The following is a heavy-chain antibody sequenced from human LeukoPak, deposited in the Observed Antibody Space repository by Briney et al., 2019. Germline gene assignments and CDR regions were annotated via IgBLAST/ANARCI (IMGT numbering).Heavy chain of an antibody. Sequence: GGSLRLSCAASGFKFDAYPMSWVRQAPGKGLEWVSSISDSGGSTHYAESVRGRFSLSRDNSKNTLYLQMNSLRAEDTAVYYCAKVAVSRPLIDYWGQGTLVTVSS. CDR2: ISDSGGST. D-gene: IGHD5/OR15-5a*01. CDR3: AKVAVSRPLIDY. V-gene: IGHV3-23*01. CDR1: GFKFDAYP. J-gene: IGHJ4*02.